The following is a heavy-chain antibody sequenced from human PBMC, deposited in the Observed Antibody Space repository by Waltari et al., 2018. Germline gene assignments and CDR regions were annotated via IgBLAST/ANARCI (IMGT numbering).Heavy chain of an antibody. Sequence: QVQLQESGPGLVKPSETLSLTCAVSGYSISSGYYWGWIRQPPGKGLEWIGSIYHSGRTYYNPSLKSRVNISVDTSKNQFSLKLSSVTAADTAVYYCASKMMAAGPFEYFQHWGQGTLVTVSS. CDR2: IYHSGRT. CDR1: GYSISSGYY. V-gene: IGHV4-38-2*01. CDR3: ASKMMAAGPFEYFQH. J-gene: IGHJ1*01. D-gene: IGHD3-16*01.